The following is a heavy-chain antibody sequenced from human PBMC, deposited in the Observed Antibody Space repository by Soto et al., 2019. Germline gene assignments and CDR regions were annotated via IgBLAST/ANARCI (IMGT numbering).Heavy chain of an antibody. Sequence: GGSLRLSCAASGFTFSSYAMSWVRQAPGKGLEWVSAISGSGGSTYYADSVKGRFTISRDNSKNTLYLQMNSLRAEDTAVYYCAKDWELYCSGGSCPPYWGQGTLVTVSS. J-gene: IGHJ4*02. V-gene: IGHV3-23*01. CDR1: GFTFSSYA. CDR2: ISGSGGST. CDR3: AKDWELYCSGGSCPPY. D-gene: IGHD2-15*01.